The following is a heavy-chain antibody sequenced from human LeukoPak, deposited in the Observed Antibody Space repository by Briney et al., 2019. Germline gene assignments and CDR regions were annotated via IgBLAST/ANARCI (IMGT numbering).Heavy chain of an antibody. V-gene: IGHV3-48*04. J-gene: IGHJ4*02. CDR2: IGGSGSPK. CDR3: ARESGPIDY. CDR1: GFIFTDYG. Sequence: GGSLRLSCAASGFIFTDYGMHWVRQAPGKGLEWVSYIGGSGSPKYYADSVKGRFTVSRDNAKNSLYLQMNSLRAEDTAVYICARESGPIDYWGQGTLVTVSS.